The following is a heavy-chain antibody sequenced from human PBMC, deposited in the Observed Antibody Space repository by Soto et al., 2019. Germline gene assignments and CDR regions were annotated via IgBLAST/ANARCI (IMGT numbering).Heavy chain of an antibody. CDR3: ARIAYVVVAATAYFDY. D-gene: IGHD2-15*01. J-gene: IGHJ4*02. V-gene: IGHV4-31*03. Sequence: QVQLQESGPGLVKPSQTLSLTCTVSGGSISSGGYYWSWIRQHPGKGLEWIGYIYYSGSTYYNPSLKSRVNISVDTSKIHFSLKLSSVTAADTAVYYCARIAYVVVAATAYFDYWGQGTLVTVSS. CDR1: GGSISSGGYY. CDR2: IYYSGST.